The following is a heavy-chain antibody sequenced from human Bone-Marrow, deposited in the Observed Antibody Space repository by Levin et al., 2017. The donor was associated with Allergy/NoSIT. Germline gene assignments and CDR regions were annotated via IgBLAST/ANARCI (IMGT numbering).Heavy chain of an antibody. D-gene: IGHD6-13*01. Sequence: GGSLRLSCAASGFTISSHYLSWVRQAPGKGLEWVSVIFGNGNIYYADSVKGRFTISRDNAKNTMYLQMNSLRGEDTAVYYCAVEVQAGTYVFDMWGQGTMVTVS. CDR1: GFTISSHY. V-gene: IGHV3-53*01. CDR2: IFGNGNI. J-gene: IGHJ3*02. CDR3: AVEVQAGTYVFDM.